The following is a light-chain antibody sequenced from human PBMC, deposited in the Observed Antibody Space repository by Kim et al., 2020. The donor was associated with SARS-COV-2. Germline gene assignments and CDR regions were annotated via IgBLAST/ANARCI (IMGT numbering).Light chain of an antibody. J-gene: IGLJ1*01. Sequence: VTISCTGSTSNFGATYDVHWYQHVPGTAPKLVLYANSHRPSGVPDRFSGSKSGTSASLDISGLQAEDEAYYYCQSYDNSLSAYVFGSGTKVTVL. CDR3: QSYDNSLSAYV. V-gene: IGLV1-40*01. CDR2: ANS. CDR1: TSNFGATYD.